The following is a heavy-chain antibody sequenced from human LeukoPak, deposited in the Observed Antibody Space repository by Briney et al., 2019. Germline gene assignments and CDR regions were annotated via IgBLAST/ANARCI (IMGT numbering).Heavy chain of an antibody. CDR2: IYYGGST. Sequence: SETLSLTCTVSGGSISSSSYYWGWIRQPPGKGLEWIGSIYYGGSTYYNPSLKSRVTISVDTSKNQFSLKLSSVTAADTAVYYCARQSRLVIIGAFDYWGQGTLVTVSP. D-gene: IGHD3-9*01. J-gene: IGHJ4*02. CDR1: GGSISSSSYY. CDR3: ARQSRLVIIGAFDY. V-gene: IGHV4-39*01.